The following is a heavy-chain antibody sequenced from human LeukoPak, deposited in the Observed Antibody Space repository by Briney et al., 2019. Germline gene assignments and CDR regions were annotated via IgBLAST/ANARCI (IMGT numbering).Heavy chain of an antibody. D-gene: IGHD3-22*01. CDR3: VRDDTDITSTGYYFNY. Sequence: GGSLRLSCAVSGFTFSTYGMHWVRQAPGKGLEWVAIIWFDGTYKYYLDSVKGRFNISRDNSKNTLFLQMNSLRAEDTAVYYCVRDDTDITSTGYYFNYWGQGTLVTVSS. CDR2: IWFDGTYK. J-gene: IGHJ4*02. CDR1: GFTFSTYG. V-gene: IGHV3-33*01.